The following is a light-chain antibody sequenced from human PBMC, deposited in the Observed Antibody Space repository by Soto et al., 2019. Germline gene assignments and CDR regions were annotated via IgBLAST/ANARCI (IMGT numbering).Light chain of an antibody. Sequence: EIVLTQSPGTLSLSPGERATLSCRASQSVSSSYLGWYQQNPGQAPRLLIYGASSRAASIPDRFSGRGAGTDFTLTISILEHEYFAVYYCQQYGRSVTFGQGTRVEI. CDR2: GAS. CDR3: QQYGRSVT. V-gene: IGKV3-20*01. J-gene: IGKJ5*01. CDR1: QSVSSSY.